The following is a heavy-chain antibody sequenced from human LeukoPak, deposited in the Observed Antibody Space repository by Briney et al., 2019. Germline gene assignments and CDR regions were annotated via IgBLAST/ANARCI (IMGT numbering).Heavy chain of an antibody. CDR1: GGTFTSYA. J-gene: IGHJ6*04. CDR2: IIPIFGTA. D-gene: IGHD3-9*01. Sequence: GASVKLSCNASGGTFTSYAISWLRQAPGQELEWMGGIIPIFGTANYAQKSQCRVTITADESTSTAYMELSSLRSEDTAVYYCARGERDICHRGYGMDVWGKGTTVTVSS. V-gene: IGHV1-69*13. CDR3: ARGERDICHRGYGMDV.